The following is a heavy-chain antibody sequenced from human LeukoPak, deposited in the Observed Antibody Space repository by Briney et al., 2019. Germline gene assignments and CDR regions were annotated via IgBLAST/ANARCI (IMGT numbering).Heavy chain of an antibody. CDR1: GGSISNSNYY. CDR3: ARGTYYDSTAYYWFDP. Sequence: SETLSLTCTVSGGSISNSNYYWGWIRQPPGKGLEWIGSIYYSGTTYYNPSLKSRVTKSVDTSKNQFSLNLSSVSAADTAVYYCARGTYYDSTAYYWFDPWGQGTLVTVSS. J-gene: IGHJ5*02. V-gene: IGHV4-39*01. CDR2: IYYSGTT. D-gene: IGHD3-22*01.